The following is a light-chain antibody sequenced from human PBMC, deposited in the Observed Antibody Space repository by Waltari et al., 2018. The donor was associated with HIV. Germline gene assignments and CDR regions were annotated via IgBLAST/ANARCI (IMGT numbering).Light chain of an antibody. V-gene: IGLV2-23*01. CDR1: RSDVGSYNL. Sequence: QSALTQPASVSGSPGQSITISCTGTRSDVGSYNLVSWYQQHPGKAPKLMIYEGSKRPSGVSNRFSGSKSGNTASLTISGLQAEDEADYYCCSYAGSSGWVFGGGTKLTVL. CDR3: CSYAGSSGWV. J-gene: IGLJ3*02. CDR2: EGS.